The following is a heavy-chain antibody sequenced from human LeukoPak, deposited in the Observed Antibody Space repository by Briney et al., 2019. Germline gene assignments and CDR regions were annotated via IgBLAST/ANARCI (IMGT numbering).Heavy chain of an antibody. Sequence: SETLSLTCSVSGGSISSSNYYWGWIRQPPGKGLEWIASMYYTGGSTYYNPSLKSRVTISGDKSKNRFSLRLNSVTAGDTAVYYCLNTYYYDSSGYYIYYKDVWGKGTTVSISS. CDR3: LNTYYYDSSGYYIYYKDV. J-gene: IGHJ6*03. V-gene: IGHV4-39*01. D-gene: IGHD3-22*01. CDR1: GGSISSSNYY. CDR2: MYYTGGST.